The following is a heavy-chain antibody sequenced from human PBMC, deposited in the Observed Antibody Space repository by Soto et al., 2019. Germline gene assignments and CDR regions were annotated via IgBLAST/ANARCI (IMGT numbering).Heavy chain of an antibody. Sequence: GESLKISCAASGFTFSSYAMSWVRQAPGKGLEWVSAISGSGGSTYYADSVKGRFTISRDNSKNTLYLQMNSLRAEDTAVYYCAKGNYYDSSGYFTPPLPDYWGQGTLVTVSS. CDR3: AKGNYYDSSGYFTPPLPDY. V-gene: IGHV3-23*01. CDR2: ISGSGGST. CDR1: GFTFSSYA. J-gene: IGHJ4*02. D-gene: IGHD3-22*01.